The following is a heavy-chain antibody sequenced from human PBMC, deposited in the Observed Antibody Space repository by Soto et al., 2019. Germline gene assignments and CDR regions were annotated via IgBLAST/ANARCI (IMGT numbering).Heavy chain of an antibody. CDR1: GFTFSSYE. V-gene: IGHV3-48*03. CDR2: ISSSGSTI. J-gene: IGHJ4*02. CDR3: ARGQYSSGGGYFDY. Sequence: EVQLVESGGGLVQPGGSLRLSCAASGFTFSSYEMNWVRQAPGKGLEWVSYISSSGSTIYYADSVKGRFTISRDNAKNSRDLQMNSLRAEDTAVYYWARGQYSSGGGYFDYWGQETLVTVSS. D-gene: IGHD6-19*01.